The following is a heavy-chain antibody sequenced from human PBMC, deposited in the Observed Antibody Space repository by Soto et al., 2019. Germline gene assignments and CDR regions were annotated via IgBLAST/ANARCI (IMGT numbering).Heavy chain of an antibody. D-gene: IGHD3-22*01. CDR1: GYTFATYG. V-gene: IGHV1-18*01. Sequence: VKVSCKASGYTFATYGISWVRQAPGQSLECMGWISAYNGYTNYAQKVQGRVTMTTDTPTTTVYMELRSLRSDDTAVYHCARDTRSYNNSGHHPFNHWGQEPLVT. CDR2: ISAYNGYT. CDR3: ARDTRSYNNSGHHPFNH. J-gene: IGHJ4*02.